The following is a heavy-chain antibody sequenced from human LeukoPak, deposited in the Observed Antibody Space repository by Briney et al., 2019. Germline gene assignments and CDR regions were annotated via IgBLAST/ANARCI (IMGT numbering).Heavy chain of an antibody. V-gene: IGHV5-51*01. D-gene: IGHD5-18*01. CDR1: GCTFTSYW. CDR2: IYPGDSDT. CDR3: ARSGGYSHGWPFDY. Sequence: GASLQISCKGSGCTFTSYWIGWVRQLPGKGLEWMGIIYPGDSDTRYSPSFQGQVTISADKSISTSYLQWSSLKASDTAMYYCARSGGYSHGWPFDYWGQGTLVTVSS. J-gene: IGHJ4*02.